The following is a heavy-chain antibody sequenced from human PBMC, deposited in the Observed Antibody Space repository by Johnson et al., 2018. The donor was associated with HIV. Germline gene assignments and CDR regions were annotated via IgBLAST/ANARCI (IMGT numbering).Heavy chain of an antibody. Sequence: VQLVESGGGLVQPGGSLRLSCAASGFTFTNYWMSWVRQAPGEGLEWVADIKQDGSEKYYMDSVKGRFTISRDNAKKSLYLQMNNLRAEDTAVYYCWRDEGSKYEAFDIWGQGTMVTVSS. V-gene: IGHV3-7*05. CDR3: WRDEGSKYEAFDI. J-gene: IGHJ3*02. CDR2: IKQDGSEK. D-gene: IGHD4-11*01. CDR1: GFTFTNYW.